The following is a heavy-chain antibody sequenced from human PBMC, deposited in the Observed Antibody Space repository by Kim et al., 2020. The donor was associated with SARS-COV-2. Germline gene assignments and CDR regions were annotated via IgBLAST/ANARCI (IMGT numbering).Heavy chain of an antibody. D-gene: IGHD6-25*01. CDR3: ARDDGFRSIDH. Sequence: SVDAVAGRFAHSRDNAKNSVFLQMNGLRPEDTAVYYCARDDGFRSIDHWGQGILVTVSS. J-gene: IGHJ4*02. V-gene: IGHV3-7*01.